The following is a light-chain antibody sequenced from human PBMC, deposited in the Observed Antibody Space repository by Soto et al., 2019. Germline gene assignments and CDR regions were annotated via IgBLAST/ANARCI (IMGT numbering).Light chain of an antibody. V-gene: IGLV4-69*01. CDR2: VNSDGSH. J-gene: IGLJ2*01. Sequence: QPVLTQSPSASASPGASVKLTCTLTSAHIDYAIAWHQQQAEKGPRHLMKVNSDGSHTKGDGIPDRFSGSCSGPARYLTTSRVEDEDAADYVCQNWGTDFVVFGGGTKLTVL. CDR3: QNWGTDFVV. CDR1: SAHIDYA.